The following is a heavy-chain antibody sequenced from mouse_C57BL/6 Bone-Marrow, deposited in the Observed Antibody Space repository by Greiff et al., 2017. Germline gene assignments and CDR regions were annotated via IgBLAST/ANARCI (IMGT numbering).Heavy chain of an antibody. V-gene: IGHV1-59*01. D-gene: IGHD1-1*01. Sequence: QVQLQQPGAELVRPGTSVKLSCKASGYTFTSYWMHWVKQRPGQGLEWIGMIDPSDSYTNYNQKFKGKATLTVDTSSSTAYMQLSSLTSEDSAVYYCARNYYGSSWNWYFDVWGTGTTVTVSS. CDR3: ARNYYGSSWNWYFDV. CDR2: IDPSDSYT. CDR1: GYTFTSYW. J-gene: IGHJ1*03.